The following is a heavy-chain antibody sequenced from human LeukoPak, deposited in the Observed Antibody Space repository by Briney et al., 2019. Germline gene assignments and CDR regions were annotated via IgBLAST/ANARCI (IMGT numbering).Heavy chain of an antibody. V-gene: IGHV3-23*01. CDR1: GFTFSSYA. CDR3: ARQITMIVVVIMVIVFSCFY. J-gene: IGHJ4*02. CDR2: ISGSGGST. Sequence: GGSLRLSCAASGFTFSSYAMSWVRQAPGKGLEWVSAISGSGGSTYYADSVKGRFTISRDNAKNSLYLQMNSLRAEDTAVYYCARQITMIVVVIMVIVFSCFYWGQGTLVTVSS. D-gene: IGHD3-22*01.